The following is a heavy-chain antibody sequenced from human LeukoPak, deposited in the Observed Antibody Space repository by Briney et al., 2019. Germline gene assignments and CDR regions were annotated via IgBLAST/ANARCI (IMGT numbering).Heavy chain of an antibody. J-gene: IGHJ4*02. CDR1: GGSITSRHW. CDR2: IYHSGST. CDR3: ARDRGDTATIDY. Sequence: PSETLSLTCAVSGGSITSRHWWSWVRQPPGKGLEWIGEIYHSGSTNYNPPLESRVTISLDKSKNQFSLKLSSVTAADTAVYYCARDRGDTATIDYWGQGTLVTVSS. V-gene: IGHV4-4*02. D-gene: IGHD5-18*01.